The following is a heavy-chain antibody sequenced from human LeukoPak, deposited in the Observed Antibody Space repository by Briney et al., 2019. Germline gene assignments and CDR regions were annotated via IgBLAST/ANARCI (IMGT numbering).Heavy chain of an antibody. CDR3: ARWGPSYDFWSGYSLAYYYYYMDV. D-gene: IGHD3-3*01. V-gene: IGHV1-18*01. Sequence: ASVKVSCKASGYTFTSYGISWVRQAPGQGLEWMGWISAYNVNTNYAQKLQGRVTMTTDTSTSTAYMELRSLRSDDTAVYYCARWGPSYDFWSGYSLAYYYYYMDVWGKGTTVTVSS. CDR1: GYTFTSYG. CDR2: ISAYNVNT. J-gene: IGHJ6*03.